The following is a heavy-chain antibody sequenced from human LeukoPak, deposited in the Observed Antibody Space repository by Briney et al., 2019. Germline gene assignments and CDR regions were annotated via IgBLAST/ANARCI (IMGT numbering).Heavy chain of an antibody. CDR2: ISGSGGST. D-gene: IGHD3-10*01. Sequence: SGGSLRLSCAASGFTFSSYAMSWVRQAPGKGLEWVSAISGSGGSTYYADSVKGRFTISRDNAKNSLYLQMNSLRAEDTAVYYCARDRSGSGSYHFDYWGQGTLVTVSS. V-gene: IGHV3-23*01. CDR1: GFTFSSYA. J-gene: IGHJ4*02. CDR3: ARDRSGSGSYHFDY.